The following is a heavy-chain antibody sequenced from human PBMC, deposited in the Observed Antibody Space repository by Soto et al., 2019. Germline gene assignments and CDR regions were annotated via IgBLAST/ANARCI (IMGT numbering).Heavy chain of an antibody. D-gene: IGHD3-10*01. J-gene: IGHJ4*02. Sequence: QVQLVESGGGVVQPGRSLRLSCAASGFTFSSYAMHWVHQAPGKGLEWVAVISYDGSNKYYADSVKGRFTISRDNSKNTLYLQMNSLRAEDTAVYYCARGRAYYGSGSYYNFDYWGQGTLVTVSS. V-gene: IGHV3-30-3*01. CDR1: GFTFSSYA. CDR2: ISYDGSNK. CDR3: ARGRAYYGSGSYYNFDY.